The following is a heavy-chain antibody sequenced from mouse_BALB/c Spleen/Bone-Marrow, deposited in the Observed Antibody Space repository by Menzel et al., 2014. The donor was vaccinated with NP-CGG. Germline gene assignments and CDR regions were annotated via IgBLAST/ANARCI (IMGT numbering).Heavy chain of an antibody. J-gene: IGHJ1*01. CDR1: GFTFTDYY. CDR2: IRNKDYGHTT. Sequence: EVHLVESGGGLVQPGGSLRLSCATSGFTFTDYYMNWVRQPPGKALEWLGFIRNKDYGHTTEYSASVKGRFTISRDNSQNILYLQMNTLRAEDSATYYCARDENVGIYWYFDVWGAGTTVIVSS. V-gene: IGHV7-3*02. CDR3: ARDENVGIYWYFDV.